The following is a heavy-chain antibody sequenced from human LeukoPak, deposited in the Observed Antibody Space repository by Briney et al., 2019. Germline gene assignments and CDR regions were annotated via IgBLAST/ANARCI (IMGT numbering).Heavy chain of an antibody. CDR3: ARDGRFGIVVTDAFDI. CDR1: GGTFSSYA. D-gene: IGHD3-22*01. CDR2: IIPIFGTA. Sequence: ASVKVSCKAPGGTFSSYAISWVRQAPGQGLEWMGGIIPIFGTANYAQKFQGRVTITADESTSTAYMELSSLRSEDTAVYYCARDGRFGIVVTDAFDIWGQGTMVTVSS. V-gene: IGHV1-69*13. J-gene: IGHJ3*02.